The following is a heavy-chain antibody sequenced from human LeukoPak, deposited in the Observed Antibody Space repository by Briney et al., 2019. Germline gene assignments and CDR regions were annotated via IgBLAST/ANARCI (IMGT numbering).Heavy chain of an antibody. Sequence: GGSLRLSCAASGFTLSTSSMNWVRQAPGKGLEWVSAISTRDFINYADSVKGRFTVSRDHAKDSLYLQMNSLRAEDTAVYYCARILGDNGYGSGFFYYWGQGALVTVSS. CDR2: ISTRDFI. J-gene: IGHJ4*02. V-gene: IGHV3-21*01. CDR3: ARILGDNGYGSGFFYY. CDR1: GFTLSTSS. D-gene: IGHD3-10*01.